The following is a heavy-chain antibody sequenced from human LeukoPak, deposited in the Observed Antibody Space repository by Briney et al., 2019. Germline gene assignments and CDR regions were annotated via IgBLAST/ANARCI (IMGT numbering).Heavy chain of an antibody. CDR2: ISGRDDST. Sequence: GASLRLSCAASGFTVTNYAMYWVRQAPGKGLEWVSAISGRDDSTYYADSVKGRFTISRDTSKNMLFLQMNSLRAEDTAVYYCAKWGDYDILTGYYDPDYWGQGTLVTVSS. CDR3: AKWGDYDILTGYYDPDY. D-gene: IGHD3-9*01. J-gene: IGHJ4*02. V-gene: IGHV3-23*01. CDR1: GFTVTNYA.